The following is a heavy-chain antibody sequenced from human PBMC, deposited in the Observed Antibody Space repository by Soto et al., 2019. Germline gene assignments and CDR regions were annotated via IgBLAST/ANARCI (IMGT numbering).Heavy chain of an antibody. D-gene: IGHD3-9*01. V-gene: IGHV4-59*01. J-gene: IGHJ4*02. Sequence: PSETLSLTCTVSGGSISSYYWSWIRQPPGKGLEWIGYIYYSGSTNYNPSLKSRVTISVDTSKNQFSLKLSSVTAADTAVYYCARTRPVYDILTGYYGGGPYYFDDWGQRTLVTVSS. CDR2: IYYSGST. CDR1: GGSISSYY. CDR3: ARTRPVYDILTGYYGGGPYYFDD.